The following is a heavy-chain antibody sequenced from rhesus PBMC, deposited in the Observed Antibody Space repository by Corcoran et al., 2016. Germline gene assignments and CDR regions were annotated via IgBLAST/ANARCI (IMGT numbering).Heavy chain of an antibody. D-gene: IGHD6-25*01. V-gene: IGHV4-99*02. CDR3: ARDLEVAAAYAFYF. J-gene: IGHJ3*01. CDR2: ISGSSGRP. Sequence: QVQLQESGPGLVKPSETLSLTCAVSGYDISSGYYWGWIRQPPGKGLEYIGYISGSSGRPYYNTSLKSRVTISQGTSKSQFSLKLSSVTAADTAVYYCARDLEVAAAYAFYFWGQGLRVTVSS. CDR1: GYDISSGYY.